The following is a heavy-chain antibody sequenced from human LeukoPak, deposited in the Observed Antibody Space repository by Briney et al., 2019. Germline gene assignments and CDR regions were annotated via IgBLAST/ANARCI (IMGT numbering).Heavy chain of an antibody. CDR2: IYYSGST. Sequence: SQTLSLTCTVSGGSISSGGYYWSWIRQHPGKGLEWIGYIYYSGSTYYNPSLKSRVTISVDTSKNQFSLKLSSATAADTAVYYCASAVAAQYYFDYWGQGTLVTVSS. CDR1: GGSISSGGYY. D-gene: IGHD6-19*01. V-gene: IGHV4-31*03. CDR3: ASAVAAQYYFDY. J-gene: IGHJ4*02.